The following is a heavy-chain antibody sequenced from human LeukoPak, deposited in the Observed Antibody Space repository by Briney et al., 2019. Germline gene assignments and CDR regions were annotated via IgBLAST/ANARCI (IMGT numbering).Heavy chain of an antibody. CDR1: GFTFSSYS. D-gene: IGHD1-26*01. Sequence: GGSLRLSCAASGFTFSSYSMNWVRQAPGKGLEWVSSISSSSSYIYYADSVRGRFTISRDNAKNSLYLQMNSLRAEDTAVYYCARDRGSGSYYLSYWDDYWGQGTLVTVSS. CDR2: ISSSSSYI. CDR3: ARDRGSGSYYLSYWDDY. J-gene: IGHJ4*02. V-gene: IGHV3-21*01.